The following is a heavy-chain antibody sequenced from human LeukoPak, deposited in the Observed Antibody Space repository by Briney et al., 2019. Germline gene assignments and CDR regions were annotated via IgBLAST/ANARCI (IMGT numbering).Heavy chain of an antibody. J-gene: IGHJ3*02. CDR2: IYYSGSI. Sequence: PSQTLSLTCTVSGGSISSSGYYWSWIRQHPGKGLEWIGYIYYSGSIYYNPSLKSRVTISVDTSKNQFSLKVNSVTAADTAVYYCARNKDSYGDYVAFDIWGQGTMVTVSS. CDR3: ARNKDSYGDYVAFDI. CDR1: GGSISSSGYY. V-gene: IGHV4-31*03. D-gene: IGHD4-17*01.